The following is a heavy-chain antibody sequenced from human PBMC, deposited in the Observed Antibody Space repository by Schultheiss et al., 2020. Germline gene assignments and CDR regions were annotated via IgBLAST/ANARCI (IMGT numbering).Heavy chain of an antibody. CDR2: IYYSGST. D-gene: IGHD1-1*01. CDR1: GGSISSGGYY. V-gene: IGHV4-61*08. Sequence: SQTLSITCTVSGGSISSGGYYWSWIRQHPGKGLEWIGYIYYSGSTNYNPSLKSRVTISVDTSKNQFSLKLSSVTAADTAVYYCARGGWGTVGDYWGQGTLVTVSS. J-gene: IGHJ4*02. CDR3: ARGGWGTVGDY.